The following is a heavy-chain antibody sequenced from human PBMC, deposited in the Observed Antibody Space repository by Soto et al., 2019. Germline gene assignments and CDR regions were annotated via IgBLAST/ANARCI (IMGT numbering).Heavy chain of an antibody. J-gene: IGHJ6*02. CDR1: GGSISSYY. V-gene: IGHV4-59*01. Sequence: QVQLQESGPGLVKPSETLSLTCTVSGGSISSYYWSWIRQPPGKGLEWIGYIYYSGSTNYNPSLKSRVTISVDTSKNQFSLKLSSVTAADTAVYYCARVISWGVPAAPYYYYYYGMDVWGQGTTVTVSS. CDR3: ARVISWGVPAAPYYYYYYGMDV. D-gene: IGHD2-2*01. CDR2: IYYSGST.